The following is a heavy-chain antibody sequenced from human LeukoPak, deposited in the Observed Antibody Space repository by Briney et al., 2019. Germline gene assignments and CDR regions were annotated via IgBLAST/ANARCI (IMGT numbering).Heavy chain of an antibody. CDR1: GYTFTGYY. CDR3: ARTEGGSSFSGMDV. Sequence: GASVNVSCKASGYTFTGYYMRWVRQAPGQGLEWMGWINPNSGVTNYAQKFQGWVTMTRDTSISTAYMELSRLRSDDTAVYYCARTEGGSSFSGMDVWGKGTTVTVSS. CDR2: INPNSGVT. V-gene: IGHV1-2*04. D-gene: IGHD6-13*01. J-gene: IGHJ6*04.